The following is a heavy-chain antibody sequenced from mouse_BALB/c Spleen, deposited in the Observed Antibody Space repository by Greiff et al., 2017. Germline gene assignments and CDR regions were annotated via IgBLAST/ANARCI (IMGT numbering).Heavy chain of an antibody. CDR1: GFDFSRYW. V-gene: IGHV4-1*02. CDR3: ARPEYGNYDWFAY. Sequence: EVKLMESGGGLVQPGGSLKLSCAASGFDFSRYWMSWVRQAPGKGLEWIGEINPDSSTINYTPSLKDKFIISRDNAKNTLYLQMSKVRSEDTALYYCARPEYGNYDWFAYWGQGTLVTVSA. CDR2: INPDSSTI. D-gene: IGHD2-10*02. J-gene: IGHJ3*01.